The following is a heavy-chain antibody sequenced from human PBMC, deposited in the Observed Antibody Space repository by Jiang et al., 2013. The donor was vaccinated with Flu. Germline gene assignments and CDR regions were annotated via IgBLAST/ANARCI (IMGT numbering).Heavy chain of an antibody. CDR1: GFIFTDAW. CDR2: IKNKIDGETT. Sequence: VQLVESGGGLVKPGGSLRLSCAASGFIFTDAWMSWVRQAPGKGLEWVGRIKNKIDGETTDYTAPVKGRFTISRDDSKNXLYLQMNSLKTEDTAVYYCTTSRVGYWGQGTLVTV. D-gene: IGHD2-2*01. J-gene: IGHJ4*02. CDR3: TTSRVGY. V-gene: IGHV3-15*01.